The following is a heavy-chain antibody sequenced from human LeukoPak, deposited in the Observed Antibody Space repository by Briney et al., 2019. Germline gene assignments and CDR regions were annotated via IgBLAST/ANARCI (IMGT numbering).Heavy chain of an antibody. J-gene: IGHJ3*02. CDR1: DDSFSSHY. CDR2: ISYIGST. D-gene: IGHD4-17*01. V-gene: IGHV4-59*11. Sequence: PSETLSLTCAVSDDSFSSHYWTWIRQPPGKGLGWIGYISYIGSTNYNHSLKSRVTISIDTSKNQFSLKLTSVTAADTAVYYCARDLVTVTKGFDIWGQGTMVSVSS. CDR3: ARDLVTVTKGFDI.